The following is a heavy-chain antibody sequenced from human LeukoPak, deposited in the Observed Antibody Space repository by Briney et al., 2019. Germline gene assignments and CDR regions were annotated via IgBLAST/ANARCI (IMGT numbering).Heavy chain of an antibody. CDR3: ARQYYDSSGYYPWYFDY. V-gene: IGHV4-39*01. J-gene: IGHJ4*02. CDR2: VYYSGST. CDR1: GGSFSSSTYY. Sequence: SETLSLTCTVSGGSFSSSTYYWGWIRQPPGKGLEWIGSVYYSGSTYYNQSLKSRVTRSVDTSKNQFSLKLTSVTAADTAVYYCARQYYDSSGYYPWYFDYWGQGTLVTVSS. D-gene: IGHD3-22*01.